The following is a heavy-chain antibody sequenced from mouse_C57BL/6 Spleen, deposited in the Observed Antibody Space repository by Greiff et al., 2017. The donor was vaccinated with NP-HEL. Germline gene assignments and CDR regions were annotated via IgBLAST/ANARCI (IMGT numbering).Heavy chain of an antibody. CDR3: ARRELTNYYAMDY. Sequence: QVQLQQPGAELVKPGASVKLSCKASGYTFTSYWMQWVKQRPGQGLEWIGEIDPSDSYTNYNQKFKGKATLTVDTSSSTAYMQLSSLTSEDSAVYYCARRELTNYYAMDYWGQGTSVTVSS. CDR2: IDPSDSYT. CDR1: GYTFTSYW. V-gene: IGHV1-50*01. J-gene: IGHJ4*01.